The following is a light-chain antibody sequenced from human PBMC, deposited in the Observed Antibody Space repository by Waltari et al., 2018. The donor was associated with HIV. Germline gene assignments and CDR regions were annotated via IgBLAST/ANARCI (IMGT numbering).Light chain of an antibody. CDR2: KDS. V-gene: IGLV3-25*03. J-gene: IGLJ2*01. Sequence: SYELTQPPSLSVSPGQTARITCSGDALSMQYGYWYQQKPGQAPVLVIYKDSERSSGIPERFSGASSGTTVTLTISGAQAEYEAAYFCQSTDRSGSYIIFGGGTKLTVL. CDR3: QSTDRSGSYII. CDR1: ALSMQY.